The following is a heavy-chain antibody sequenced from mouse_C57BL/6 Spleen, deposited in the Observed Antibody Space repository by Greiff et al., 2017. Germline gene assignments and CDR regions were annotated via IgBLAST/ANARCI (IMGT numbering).Heavy chain of an antibody. V-gene: IGHV1-54*01. CDR1: GYAFTNYL. CDR3: ARPNTFITTVVDY. Sequence: QVQLQQSGAELVRPGTSVKVSCKSSGYAFTNYLIEWVKKRPGQGLEWSGVINPGSGGTNHNEKVKGKATLTADKSSSTAYMQLSRLTSEDSAVYFCARPNTFITTVVDYWGQGTTLAVSS. CDR2: INPGSGGT. J-gene: IGHJ2*01. D-gene: IGHD1-1*01.